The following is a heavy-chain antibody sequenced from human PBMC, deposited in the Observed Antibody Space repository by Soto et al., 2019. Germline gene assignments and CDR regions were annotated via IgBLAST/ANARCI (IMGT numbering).Heavy chain of an antibody. D-gene: IGHD1-1*01. CDR1: GFTFTSSA. Sequence: ASVKVSCKASGFTFTSSAMQWVRQARGQRLEWIGWIVVGSGNTNYAQKFQERVTITRDMSTSTAYMELSSLSSDATAVYYCAAAYNPSDAFYIWGQGTMVTVSS. J-gene: IGHJ3*02. CDR3: AAAYNPSDAFYI. V-gene: IGHV1-58*02. CDR2: IVVGSGNT.